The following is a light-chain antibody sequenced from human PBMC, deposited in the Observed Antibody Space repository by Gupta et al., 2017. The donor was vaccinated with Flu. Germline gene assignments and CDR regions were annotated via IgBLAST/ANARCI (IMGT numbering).Light chain of an antibody. CDR1: QSLVSSDGNTY. V-gene: IGKV2-30*01. J-gene: IGKJ1*01. CDR2: KVS. Sequence: DVVMTQSPLSLPVTLGQPASISCRSSQSLVSSDGNTYLNWFQQRPGQSPRRLIYKVSNRDSGVPDRFSGSGSGTDFTLKISRVEAEDVGVYYCMQGTHWPLTFGQGTKVEIK. CDR3: MQGTHWPLT.